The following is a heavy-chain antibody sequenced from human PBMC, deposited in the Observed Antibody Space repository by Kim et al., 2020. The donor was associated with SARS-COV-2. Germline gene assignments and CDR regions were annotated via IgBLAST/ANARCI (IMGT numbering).Heavy chain of an antibody. Sequence: ASVKVSCKVSGYTLTELSMHWVRQAPGKGLEWMGGFDPEDGETIYAQKFQGRVTRTEDTSTDTAYMELSSLRSEDTAVYYCAAVGAKMPLAPHGSDYWGQGTLVTVSS. CDR2: FDPEDGET. D-gene: IGHD1-26*01. CDR3: AAVGAKMPLAPHGSDY. V-gene: IGHV1-24*01. CDR1: GYTLTELS. J-gene: IGHJ4*02.